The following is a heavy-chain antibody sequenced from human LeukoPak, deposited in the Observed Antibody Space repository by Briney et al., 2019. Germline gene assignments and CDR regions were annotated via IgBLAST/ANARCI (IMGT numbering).Heavy chain of an antibody. D-gene: IGHD5-18*01. V-gene: IGHV1-69*04. J-gene: IGHJ4*02. CDR3: ARVVGYGYGYYFDY. CDR1: GGTFSSYA. Sequence: GASVKVSCKASGGTFSSYAISWVRQAPGQGLEWMGRIIPILGIANYAQKFQGRVTITADKSTSTAYMELSSLRSEDTAVYYCARVVGYGYGYYFDYWGQGTLVTVSS. CDR2: IIPILGIA.